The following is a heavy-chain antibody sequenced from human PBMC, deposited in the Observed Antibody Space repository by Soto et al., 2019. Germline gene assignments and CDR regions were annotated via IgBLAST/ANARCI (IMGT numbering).Heavy chain of an antibody. V-gene: IGHV1-69*06. CDR2: VVPMYDSV. Sequence: SVKVSCKASGGTFNTYTINWLRQAPGRGLEWVGQVVPMYDSVNYAETFQGRVTITVDKSTNTAYMELTSLRSQDTALYFCASWRSYSGSYCFDYWGQGALVTVSS. D-gene: IGHD1-26*01. J-gene: IGHJ4*02. CDR3: ASWRSYSGSYCFDY. CDR1: GGTFNTYT.